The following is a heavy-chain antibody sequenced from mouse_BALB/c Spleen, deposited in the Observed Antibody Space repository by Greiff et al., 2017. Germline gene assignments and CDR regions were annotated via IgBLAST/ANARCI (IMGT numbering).Heavy chain of an antibody. J-gene: IGHJ4*01. CDR3: ARHGDGNYVGNYAMDY. CDR1: GFTFSSYG. V-gene: IGHV5-6*01. D-gene: IGHD2-1*01. Sequence: EVKLVESGGDLVKPGGSLKLSCAASGFTFSSYGMSWVRQTPDKRLEWVATISSGGSYTYYPDSVKGRFTISRDNAKNTLYLQMSSLKSEDTAMYYCARHGDGNYVGNYAMDYWGQGTSVTVSS. CDR2: ISSGGSYT.